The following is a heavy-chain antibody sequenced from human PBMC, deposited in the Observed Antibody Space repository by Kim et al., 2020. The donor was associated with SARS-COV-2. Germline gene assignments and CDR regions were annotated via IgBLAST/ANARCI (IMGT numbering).Heavy chain of an antibody. CDR1: GGSISSYY. J-gene: IGHJ4*02. V-gene: IGHV4-59*01. Sequence: SETLSLTCTVSGGSISSYYWSWIRQPPGKGLEWIGYIYYSGSTNYNPSLKSRVTISVDTSKNQFSLKLSSVTAADTAVYYCARGERGGNLGYWGQGTLVTVSS. CDR2: IYYSGST. D-gene: IGHD2-15*01. CDR3: ARGERGGNLGY.